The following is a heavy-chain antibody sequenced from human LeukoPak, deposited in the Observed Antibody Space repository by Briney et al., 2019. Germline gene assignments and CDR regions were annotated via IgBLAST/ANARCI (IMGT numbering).Heavy chain of an antibody. D-gene: IGHD3-22*01. V-gene: IGHV4-39*07. J-gene: IGHJ4*02. Sequence: SETLSLTCTVSGGSISSSSYYWGWIRQPPGKGLEWIGEINHSGSTNYNPSLKSRVTISVDTSKNQFSLKLSSVTAADTAVYYCARDEYYYDSSGYYYDYWGQATLVTVSS. CDR1: GGSISSSSYY. CDR2: INHSGST. CDR3: ARDEYYYDSSGYYYDY.